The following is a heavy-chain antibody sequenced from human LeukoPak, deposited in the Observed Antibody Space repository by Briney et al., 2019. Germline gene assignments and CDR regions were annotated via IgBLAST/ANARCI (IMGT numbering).Heavy chain of an antibody. CDR2: IYTSGST. CDR3: ARRGSYLRYFDL. J-gene: IGHJ2*01. Sequence: PSETLSLTCTVSGGSISSGSYYWSWIRQPAGKGLEWIGRIYTSGSTNYNPSLKSRVTVSVDTSKNQFSLKLSSVTAADTAVYYCARRGSYLRYFDLWGRGTLVTVSS. V-gene: IGHV4-61*02. D-gene: IGHD1-26*01. CDR1: GGSISSGSYY.